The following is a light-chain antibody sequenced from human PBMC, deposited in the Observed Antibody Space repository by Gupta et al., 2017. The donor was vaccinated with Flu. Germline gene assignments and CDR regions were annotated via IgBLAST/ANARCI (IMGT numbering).Light chain of an antibody. Sequence: GDRVTITCRASQDIRSDLGWYQQKPGKAPKRLIFAASTLQSGVPSTFSGSGSGTEFTLTISSLQPEDSATYYCLQHNSYPLTFGQGTRLEI. CDR2: AAS. CDR3: LQHNSYPLT. J-gene: IGKJ5*01. CDR1: QDIRSD. V-gene: IGKV1-17*01.